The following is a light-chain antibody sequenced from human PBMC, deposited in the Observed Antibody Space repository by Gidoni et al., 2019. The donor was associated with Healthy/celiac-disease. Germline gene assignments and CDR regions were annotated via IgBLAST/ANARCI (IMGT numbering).Light chain of an antibody. CDR2: DAS. CDR1: QSVSSY. V-gene: IGKV3-11*01. J-gene: IGKJ4*01. Sequence: EIVLTHSPATLSLSQGDRATLSCRASQSVSSYLAWYQQKPGQAPRLLIYDASNRATGIPARFSGSGSGTDFTLTISSLEPEDFAVYYCQQRSNWPPTFGGGTKVEIK. CDR3: QQRSNWPPT.